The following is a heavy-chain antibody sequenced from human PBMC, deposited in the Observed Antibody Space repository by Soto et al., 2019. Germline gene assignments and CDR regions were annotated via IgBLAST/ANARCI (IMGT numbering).Heavy chain of an antibody. Sequence: GGSLRLSCGASGLTFSSYDMHWVRQATGKGLEWVSAIGTAGDTYYPGSVKGRFTISRENAKNSLYLQMNSLRAEDTAVYYCARGSTPYYYGSGSIYPRLGSGMDVWGQGTTVTVSS. J-gene: IGHJ6*02. CDR3: ARGSTPYYYGSGSIYPRLGSGMDV. V-gene: IGHV3-13*01. CDR2: IGTAGDT. CDR1: GLTFSSYD. D-gene: IGHD3-10*01.